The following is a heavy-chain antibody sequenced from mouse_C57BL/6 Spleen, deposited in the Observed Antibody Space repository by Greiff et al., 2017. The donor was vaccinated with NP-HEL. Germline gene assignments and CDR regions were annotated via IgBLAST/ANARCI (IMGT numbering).Heavy chain of an antibody. V-gene: IGHV6-3*01. CDR3: TPISLYAMDY. CDR2: IRLKSDNYAT. Sequence: EVKLMESGGGLVQPGGSMKLSCVASGFTFSNYWLNWVRQSPEKGLEWVAQIRLKSDNYATHYAESVKGRFTISRDDSKSSVYLQMNNLRAEDTGIYYCTPISLYAMDYWGQGTSVTVSS. CDR1: GFTFSNYW. J-gene: IGHJ4*01.